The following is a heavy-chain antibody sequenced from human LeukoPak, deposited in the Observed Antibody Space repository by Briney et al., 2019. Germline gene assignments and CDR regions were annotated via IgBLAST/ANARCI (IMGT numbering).Heavy chain of an antibody. J-gene: IGHJ4*02. CDR1: GGSFSGYY. Sequence: SETLSLTCAVYGGSFSGYYWSWVRQPPGKGLEWIGEINHSGSTNYNPSLKSRVTISVDTSKNQLSLKLSSVTAADTAVYYCAISHYYDSSGYYLNPTLFDYWGQGTLVTVSS. CDR2: INHSGST. V-gene: IGHV4-34*01. D-gene: IGHD3-22*01. CDR3: AISHYYDSSGYYLNPTLFDY.